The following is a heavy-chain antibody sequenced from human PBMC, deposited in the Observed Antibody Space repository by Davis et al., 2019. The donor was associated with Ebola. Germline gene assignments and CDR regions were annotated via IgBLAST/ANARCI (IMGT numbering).Heavy chain of an antibody. Sequence: AASVKVSCKASGGTFSSYAISWVRQAPGQGLEWMGGIIPIFGTAKYAQKFQGRVTITADESTSTAYMELRSLRSDDTAVYYCARDRDILTGYSLFGFDPWGQGTLVTVSS. V-gene: IGHV1-69*13. J-gene: IGHJ5*02. D-gene: IGHD3-9*01. CDR2: IIPIFGTA. CDR1: GGTFSSYA. CDR3: ARDRDILTGYSLFGFDP.